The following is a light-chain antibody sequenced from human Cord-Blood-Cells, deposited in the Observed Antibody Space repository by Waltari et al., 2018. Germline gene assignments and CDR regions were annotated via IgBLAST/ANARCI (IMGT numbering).Light chain of an antibody. CDR2: DAS. V-gene: IGKV3-11*01. CDR3: QQRSNWPLT. Sequence: MVLTPSPATLSFSPGERATFSGRASQSVSSYLAWYQQKPGQAPRLLIYDASNRATGIPARFSGSGSGTDFTLTISSLEPEDFAVYYCQQRSNWPLTFGGGTKVEIK. J-gene: IGKJ4*01. CDR1: QSVSSY.